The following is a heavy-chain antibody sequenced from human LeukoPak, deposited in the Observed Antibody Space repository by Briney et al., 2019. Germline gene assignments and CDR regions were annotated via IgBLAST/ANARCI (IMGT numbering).Heavy chain of an antibody. CDR2: INHSGST. V-gene: IGHV4-34*01. CDR1: GGSFSGYY. D-gene: IGHD3-10*01. CDR3: ARRFPGSYFY. Sequence: SETLSLTCAVYGGSFSGYYWSWIRQPPGKGLEWIGEINHSGSTNYNPSLKSRVTISVDTSKNQFSLKLSSVTAADTAVYYCARRFPGSYFYWGQGTLVTVSS. J-gene: IGHJ4*02.